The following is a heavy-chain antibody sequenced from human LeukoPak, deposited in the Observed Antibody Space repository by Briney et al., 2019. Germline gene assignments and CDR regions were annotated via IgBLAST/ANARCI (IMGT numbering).Heavy chain of an antibody. CDR2: IYYSGST. V-gene: IGHV4-39*07. D-gene: IGHD6-13*01. J-gene: IGHJ4*02. CDR1: GGSISSSSYY. CDR3: ANLARRVQPILPIYSSSWYPHQSYYFDY. Sequence: SETLSLTCTVSGGSISSSSYYWGWIRQPPGKGLEWIGSIYYSGSTYYNPSLKSRVTISVDTSKNQFSLKLSSVTAADTAVYYCANLARRVQPILPIYSSSWYPHQSYYFDYWGQGTLVTVSS.